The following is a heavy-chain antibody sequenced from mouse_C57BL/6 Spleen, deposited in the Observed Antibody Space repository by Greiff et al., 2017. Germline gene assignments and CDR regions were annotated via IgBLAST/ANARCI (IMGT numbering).Heavy chain of an antibody. J-gene: IGHJ2*01. V-gene: IGHV1-53*01. Sequence: QVQLQQPGTELVKPGASVKLSCKASGYTFTSYWMHWVKQRPGQGLEWIGNINPSNGGPNYNEKFKSKATLTVDKSSSTDYMQLSSLTCEVSAVYYCARRDYGYDIPGYWGQGTTLTVSS. D-gene: IGHD2-2*01. CDR3: ARRDYGYDIPGY. CDR1: GYTFTSYW. CDR2: INPSNGGP.